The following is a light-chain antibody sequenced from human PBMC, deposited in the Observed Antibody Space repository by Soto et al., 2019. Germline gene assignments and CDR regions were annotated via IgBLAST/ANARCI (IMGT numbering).Light chain of an antibody. V-gene: IGKV3-15*01. CDR1: QSVNAN. CDR3: QQYNTWLWT. Sequence: EVVMTQSPATLSVSPGERATLSCRASQSVNANLAWYQQKPGQAPRLLIHGASNRATGIPARFSGSGFGTEVILTIRRLQSEDFAVYYCQQYNTWLWTFGQGTKVEI. CDR2: GAS. J-gene: IGKJ1*01.